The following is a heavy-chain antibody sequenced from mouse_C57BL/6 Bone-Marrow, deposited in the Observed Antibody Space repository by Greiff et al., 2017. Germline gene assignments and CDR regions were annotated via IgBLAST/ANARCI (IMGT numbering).Heavy chain of an antibody. Sequence: EVKLVESGGDLVKPGGSLKLSCAASGFTFSSYGMSWVRQTPDKRLEWVATISSGGSYTYYPDSVKGRFTISRDNAKNTLYRQMSSLTSEDTAMYYCARRYYYGSSLGYFDVWGTGTTVTVSS. CDR3: ARRYYYGSSLGYFDV. V-gene: IGHV5-6*02. J-gene: IGHJ1*03. CDR1: GFTFSSYG. CDR2: ISSGGSYT. D-gene: IGHD1-1*01.